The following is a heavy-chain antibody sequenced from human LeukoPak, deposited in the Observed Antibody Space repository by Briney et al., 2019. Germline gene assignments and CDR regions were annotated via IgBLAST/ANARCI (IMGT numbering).Heavy chain of an antibody. CDR2: IKSKSDGGTT. CDR3: TTDPRH. CDR1: GFKVRDVW. V-gene: IGHV3-15*01. Sequence: GGSLRLSCGASGFKVRDVWMSWVRQAPGRGLEWLGRIKSKSDGGTTDYVAPVKGRFTISRDDSKNTVSLQMNSLKTEDTAAYYCTTDPRHWGQGTLVTVS. J-gene: IGHJ4*02.